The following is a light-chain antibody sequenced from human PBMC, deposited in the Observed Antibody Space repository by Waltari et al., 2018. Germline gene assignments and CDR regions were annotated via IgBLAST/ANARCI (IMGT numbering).Light chain of an antibody. CDR3: QQYYSDLYT. Sequence: DIQVTQSPSTLSASVGDRVTITCRASQNIDYWLAWYQRKPGKAPELLIQQGSKLESGVPSRFSGSGSGTEFTLTVSSLQPDDVATYYCQQYYSDLYTFGQGTKLEIK. V-gene: IGKV1-5*03. CDR2: QGS. J-gene: IGKJ2*01. CDR1: QNIDYW.